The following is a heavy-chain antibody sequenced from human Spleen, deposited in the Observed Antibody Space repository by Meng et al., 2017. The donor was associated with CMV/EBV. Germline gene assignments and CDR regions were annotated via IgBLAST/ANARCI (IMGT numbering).Heavy chain of an antibody. CDR1: GYSFTKYW. CDR2: IYPGDSDA. J-gene: IGHJ4*02. Sequence: GSLRLSCEVSGYSFTKYWIGWVRQMPGKDLEWMGFIYPGDSDARYGPSFSGQVIISADESISTAYLQWSSLKVSDTAMYYCVRRLAYCGGDCYPYYFDFWGQGTPVTVSS. V-gene: IGHV5-51*01. D-gene: IGHD2-21*01. CDR3: VRRLAYCGGDCYPYYFDF.